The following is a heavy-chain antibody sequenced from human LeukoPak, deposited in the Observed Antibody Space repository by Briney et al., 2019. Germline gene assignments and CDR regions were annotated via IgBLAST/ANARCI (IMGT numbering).Heavy chain of an antibody. J-gene: IGHJ4*02. CDR2: IIPIFGTR. CDR1: GGTFSSYG. CDR3: ARGGPYSSGWERLDY. D-gene: IGHD6-19*01. V-gene: IGHV1-69*13. Sequence: ASVKVSCKASGGTFSSYGFSWVRQAPGQGLEWMGGIIPIFGTRKYAQKFQGRVMITADESTSTAYMELGSLRSEDTAVYYCARGGPYSSGWERLDYWGQGTLVTVSS.